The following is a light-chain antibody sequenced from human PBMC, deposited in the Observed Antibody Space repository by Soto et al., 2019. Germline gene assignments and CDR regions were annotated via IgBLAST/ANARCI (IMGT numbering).Light chain of an antibody. CDR2: DAS. CDR1: QSMNIH. J-gene: IGKJ1*01. V-gene: IGKV3-15*01. Sequence: DIVMTQSPATLSVSPGERATLSCRASQSMNIHLAWYQHKPGQAPRLLIYDASTRATGVPPRFSGSGSGTEFTLTISSLQSEDFATYYCQHYQRWPSWTFGQGTRLEIK. CDR3: QHYQRWPSWT.